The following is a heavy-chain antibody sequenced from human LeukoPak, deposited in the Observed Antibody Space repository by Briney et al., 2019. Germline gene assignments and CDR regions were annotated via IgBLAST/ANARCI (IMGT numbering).Heavy chain of an antibody. D-gene: IGHD3-9*01. J-gene: IGHJ4*02. CDR3: ASLTKGRYFYYFFDS. CDR2: IFYSGTT. Sequence: PSETLSLTCTVSGGSVSSFNSHWGWIRQSAGKGLGWIGNIFYSGTTSWNPSLKSRVTMSVDSSKNQFSLKMSSVTAADTAVYFCASLTKGRYFYYFFDSWGQRTLVAVSS. V-gene: IGHV4-39*01. CDR1: GGSVSSFNSH.